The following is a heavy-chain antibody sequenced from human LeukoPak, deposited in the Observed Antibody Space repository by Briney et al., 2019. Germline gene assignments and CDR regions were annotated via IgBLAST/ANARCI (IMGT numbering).Heavy chain of an antibody. J-gene: IGHJ4*02. CDR3: ARESHWNYVDY. Sequence: KLPETLSLTCTVSGASISSSYWSWIRQPPGKGLEWIGYIYYSGSTNYNPSLKSRVTISVDTSKNQFSLKLSSVTAADTAVYYCARESHWNYVDYWGQGTLVTVSS. D-gene: IGHD1-1*01. CDR1: GASISSSY. CDR2: IYYSGST. V-gene: IGHV4-59*01.